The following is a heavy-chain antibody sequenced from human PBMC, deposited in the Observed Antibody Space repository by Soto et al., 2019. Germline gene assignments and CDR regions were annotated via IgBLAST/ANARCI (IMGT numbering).Heavy chain of an antibody. Sequence: QVQLMESGGGVVQPGRSLRLSCAASGFTFSNYAMHWVRQPPGRGLEWVAVISSDGHHKYYADSVKGRFTISRDNSKDTLYLQMNSLSPEDTAGYFCARGLVVVVKQDWFDPWGQGTLVTVSS. CDR3: ARGLVVVVKQDWFDP. CDR1: GFTFSNYA. D-gene: IGHD3-22*01. V-gene: IGHV3-30-3*01. CDR2: ISSDGHHK. J-gene: IGHJ5*02.